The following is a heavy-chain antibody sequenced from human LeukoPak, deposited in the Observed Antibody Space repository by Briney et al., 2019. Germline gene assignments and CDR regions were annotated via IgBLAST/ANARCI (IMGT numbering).Heavy chain of an antibody. V-gene: IGHV4-4*07. J-gene: IGHJ3*02. CDR3: AREGCSGGSCYGGRDTFHI. Sequence: ASETLSLTCTVSGGSISSYYWSWIRQPAGKGLEWIGRIYTSGSTNYNPSLKSRVTMSVDTSKNLFSLRLSSVIAADTAVYYCAREGCSGGSCYGGRDTFHIWGQGTMVTVSS. CDR2: IYTSGST. D-gene: IGHD2-15*01. CDR1: GGSISSYY.